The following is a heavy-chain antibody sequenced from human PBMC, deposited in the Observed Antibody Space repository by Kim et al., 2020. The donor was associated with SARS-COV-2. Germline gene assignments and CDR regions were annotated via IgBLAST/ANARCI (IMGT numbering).Heavy chain of an antibody. CDR3: ARDRYVGAAGPLDY. J-gene: IGHJ4*02. Sequence: GGSLRLSCAASGFTFSSYGMHWVRQAPGKGLEWVAVISYDGSNKYYADSVKGRFTISRDNSKNTLYLQMNSLRAEDTAVYYCARDRYVGAAGPLDYWGQGTLVTVSS. CDR2: ISYDGSNK. D-gene: IGHD6-13*01. CDR1: GFTFSSYG. V-gene: IGHV3-33*05.